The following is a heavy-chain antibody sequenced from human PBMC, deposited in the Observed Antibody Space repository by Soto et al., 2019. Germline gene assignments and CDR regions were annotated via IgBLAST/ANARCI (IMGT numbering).Heavy chain of an antibody. D-gene: IGHD5-12*01. CDR3: ARDLVATIYGDNWFDP. V-gene: IGHV1-8*01. CDR2: MNPNNGNT. J-gene: IGHJ5*02. CDR1: GYTFTSYD. Sequence: GASVKVSCKASGYTFTSYDINWVRQATGQGLEWMGWMNPNNGNTGYAQKFQGRVTMTTDTSTSTAYMELRSLRSDDTAVYYCARDLVATIYGDNWFDPWGQGTLVTVSS.